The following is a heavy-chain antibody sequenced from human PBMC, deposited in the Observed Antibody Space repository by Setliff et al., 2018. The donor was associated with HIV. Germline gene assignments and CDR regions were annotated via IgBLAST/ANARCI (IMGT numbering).Heavy chain of an antibody. CDR3: ARGRTYDSSEYIGNWFDP. V-gene: IGHV1-2*02. Sequence: ASVKVSCKASGYTFTDYYVHWVRQAPGQGLEWMGWINPSSGGTNYAQKFQGRVIVTRDTSINTAYVELRSLRLEDTAVYFCARGRTYDSSEYIGNWFDPWGQGTLVTVSS. CDR2: INPSSGGT. D-gene: IGHD3-22*01. J-gene: IGHJ5*02. CDR1: GYTFTDYY.